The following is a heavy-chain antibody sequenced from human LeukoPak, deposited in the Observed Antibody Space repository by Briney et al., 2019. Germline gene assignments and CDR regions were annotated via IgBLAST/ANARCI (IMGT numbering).Heavy chain of an antibody. CDR2: ISSSGSTI. CDR3: AKDKAYDSSGLIGF. CDR1: GFTFSSYE. D-gene: IGHD3-22*01. V-gene: IGHV3-48*03. Sequence: GGSLRLSCAASGFTFSSYEMNWVRQAPGKWLEWVSYISSSGSTIYYADSVKGRFTISRDHSKNTLYLQMNSLRAEDTAVYYCAKDKAYDSSGLIGFWGRGTLVTVSS. J-gene: IGHJ4*02.